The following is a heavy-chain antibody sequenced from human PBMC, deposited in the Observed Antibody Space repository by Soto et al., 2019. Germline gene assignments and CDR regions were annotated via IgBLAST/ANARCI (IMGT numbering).Heavy chain of an antibody. CDR2: ISGSGGST. CDR1: GFTFSSYA. D-gene: IGHD3-3*01. J-gene: IGHJ6*02. Sequence: GGSLRLSCAASGFTFSSYAMSWVRQAPGKGLEWVSAISGSGGSTYYADSVKGRFTISRDNPKNTLYLQMNSLRAADTAVYYCAKGSQSGRRRRSGFLEWSYDGMDVWGQGTTVTSP. CDR3: AKGSQSGRRRRSGFLEWSYDGMDV. V-gene: IGHV3-23*01.